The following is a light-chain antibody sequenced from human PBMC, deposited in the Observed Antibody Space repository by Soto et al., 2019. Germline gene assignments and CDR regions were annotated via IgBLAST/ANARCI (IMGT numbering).Light chain of an antibody. Sequence: QSVLTQPPSASGTPGQRVTISCSGSNSNLGSNTVHWYQHLPGTAPKLLIYSNNQRPSGVPDRFSGSKSDTSASLAISGLQSEDEADYYCAAWDDSLNGLVFGTWTKVTVL. CDR3: AAWDDSLNGLV. J-gene: IGLJ1*01. CDR1: NSNLGSNT. CDR2: SNN. V-gene: IGLV1-44*01.